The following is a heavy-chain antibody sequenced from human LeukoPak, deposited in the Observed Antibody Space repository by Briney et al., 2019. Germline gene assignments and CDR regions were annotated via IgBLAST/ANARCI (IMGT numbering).Heavy chain of an antibody. CDR3: ARDRERIAVAGIPLDY. J-gene: IGHJ4*02. Sequence: GGSLRLSCAASGFTFSSYGMHWVRQAPGKGLEWVAVIWYDGSNKYYADSVKGRFTISRDNSKNTLYLQMNSLRAEDTAVSYCARDRERIAVAGIPLDYWGQGTLVTVSS. CDR2: IWYDGSNK. D-gene: IGHD6-19*01. CDR1: GFTFSSYG. V-gene: IGHV3-33*01.